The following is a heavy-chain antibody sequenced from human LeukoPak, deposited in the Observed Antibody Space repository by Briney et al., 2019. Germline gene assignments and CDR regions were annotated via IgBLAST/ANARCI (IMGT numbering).Heavy chain of an antibody. CDR3: ARADHRGIHDPLDI. CDR1: GFTFSSYS. Sequence: GGSLRLSCAASGFTFSSYSMNWVRQTPGKGLEWVSYISSSNTIKKYADSVKGRFTISRDNAKTSLYLQMNTLRTEDTAVYYCARADHRGIHDPLDIWGQGTMVTVSS. D-gene: IGHD5-18*01. J-gene: IGHJ3*02. V-gene: IGHV3-48*04. CDR2: ISSSNTIK.